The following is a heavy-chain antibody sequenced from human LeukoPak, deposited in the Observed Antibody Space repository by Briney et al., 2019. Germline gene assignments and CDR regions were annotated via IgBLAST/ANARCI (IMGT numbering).Heavy chain of an antibody. CDR2: ISSSSSYI. Sequence: GGPLRLSCAASGFTFSGYSMNWVRQAPGKGLEWVSSISSSSSYIYYADSVKGRFTISRDNAKNSLYLQMNSLRAEDTAVYYCARDPLVVVVAAPFDYWGQGTLVTVSS. CDR1: GFTFSGYS. V-gene: IGHV3-21*01. CDR3: ARDPLVVVVAAPFDY. J-gene: IGHJ4*02. D-gene: IGHD2-15*01.